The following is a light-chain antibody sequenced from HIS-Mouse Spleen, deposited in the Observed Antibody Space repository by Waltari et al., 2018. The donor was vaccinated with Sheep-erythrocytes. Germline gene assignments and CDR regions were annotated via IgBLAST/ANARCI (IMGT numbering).Light chain of an antibody. Sequence: QSALTQPASVSGFPGQSITISCTGTSSDVGGYNYVSWYQQHPGKAPKLMIYDVSNRPSGVSNRFSGSKSGNTASLTISGLQAEDEADYYCSSYTSSSTSWVFGGGTKLTVL. CDR2: DVS. CDR1: SSDVGGYNY. V-gene: IGLV2-14*03. CDR3: SSYTSSSTSWV. J-gene: IGLJ3*02.